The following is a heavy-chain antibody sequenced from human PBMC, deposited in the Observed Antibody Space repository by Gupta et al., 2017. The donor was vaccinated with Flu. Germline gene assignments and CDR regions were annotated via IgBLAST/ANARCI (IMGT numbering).Heavy chain of an antibody. CDR3: GGSPAGHDKWRSPFDF. J-gene: IGHJ4*02. D-gene: IGHD2-2*01. Sequence: QLQLRESGPGLVKPSETLSLTCTVSGASISSSSYWWGWVRQTPGKGLEWIGSIYYTGSTYYNLFVKDRITISVDTSKNQLSLKLSSATAADTAVYYCGGSPAGHDKWRSPFDFWGLGILVTVSS. V-gene: IGHV4-39*01. CDR1: GASISSSSYW. CDR2: IYYTGST.